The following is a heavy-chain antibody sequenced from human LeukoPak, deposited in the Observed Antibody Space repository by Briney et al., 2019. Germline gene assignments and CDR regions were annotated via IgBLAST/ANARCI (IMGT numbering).Heavy chain of an antibody. CDR1: GFTFSSYS. Sequence: PGGSLRLSCAASGFTFSSYSMNWVRQAPGKGLEWISHISNFGDITHYADSVEGRFTISRDNAKNSLYLQMDSLRAEDTAVYYCAKDATAVVGTVYMDVWGKGTTVTISS. CDR3: AKDATAVVGTVYMDV. J-gene: IGHJ6*03. D-gene: IGHD6-13*01. CDR2: ISNFGDIT. V-gene: IGHV3-48*04.